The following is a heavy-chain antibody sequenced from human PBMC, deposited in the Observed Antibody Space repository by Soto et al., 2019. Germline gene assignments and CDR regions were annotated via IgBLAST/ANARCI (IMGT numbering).Heavy chain of an antibody. CDR1: GLTFSSYW. V-gene: IGHV3-74*01. J-gene: IGHJ6*03. CDR2: INADGSIR. CDR3: ASHPGSPPRAMDV. Sequence: PGGSLRLSCAASGLTFSSYWMNWVRQAPGKGLVWVSRINADGSIRSYADSVKGRLTISRDNAKNTLYLQMNSLRAEDTAVYYCASHPGSPPRAMDVWGKGTTVTVS. D-gene: IGHD3-10*01.